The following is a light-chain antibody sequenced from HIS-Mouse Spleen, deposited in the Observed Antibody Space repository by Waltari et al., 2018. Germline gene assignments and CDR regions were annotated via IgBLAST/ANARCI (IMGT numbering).Light chain of an antibody. CDR3: SLYTSSSTLV. V-gene: IGLV2-18*01. CDR2: EVS. Sequence: QSALTQPPSVSGSPGQSVTISCTATSSDVGSYNRVPWYQQPPGTAPKLMIYEVSNRPSGVPDRFSGSKSGNTASLTISGLQAEDEADYYCSLYTSSSTLVFGGGTKLTVL. J-gene: IGLJ2*01. CDR1: SSDVGSYNR.